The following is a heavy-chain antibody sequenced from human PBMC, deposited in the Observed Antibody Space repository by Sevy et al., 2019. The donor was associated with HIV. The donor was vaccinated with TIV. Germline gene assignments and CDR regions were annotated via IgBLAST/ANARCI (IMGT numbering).Heavy chain of an antibody. CDR2: ISSSSSYK. Sequence: GGSLRLSCAASGFTFSSYSMNWVRQAPGKGLEWVSSISSSSSYKYHADSVKGRFTISRDNVKNSLNLQMNSLRVEDRAVYYCARDITWELYGSGWYGGVGYWGQGTLVTVSS. CDR3: ARDITWELYGSGWYGGVGY. J-gene: IGHJ4*02. CDR1: GFTFSSYS. D-gene: IGHD6-19*01. V-gene: IGHV3-21*01.